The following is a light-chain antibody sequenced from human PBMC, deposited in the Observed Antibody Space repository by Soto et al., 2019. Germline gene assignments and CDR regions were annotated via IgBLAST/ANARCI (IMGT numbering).Light chain of an antibody. J-gene: IGKJ1*01. CDR1: QSVNAN. CDR3: KQYNTWLGT. Sequence: EVVMTQSPATLSVSPGERATLSCRASQSVNANLAWYQQKPGQAPRLLIHGASNRATGIPARFSGSGFGTEISRPISSMQSEDYPVYYCKQYNTWLGTFGQGTKVEI. CDR2: GAS. V-gene: IGKV3-15*01.